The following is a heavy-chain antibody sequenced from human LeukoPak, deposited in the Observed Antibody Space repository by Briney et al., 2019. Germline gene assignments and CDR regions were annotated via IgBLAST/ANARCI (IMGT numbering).Heavy chain of an antibody. CDR3: AKEPHGYNGMDV. D-gene: IGHD3-22*01. CDR2: ISYDGSNK. CDR1: GFTFSSYG. J-gene: IGHJ6*04. V-gene: IGHV3-30*18. Sequence: GRSLRLSCAASGFTFSSYGMHWVRQAPGKGLEWVAVISYDGSNKYYADSVKGRFTISRDNSKNTLYLQMNSLRAEDTAVYYCAKEPHGYNGMDVWGKGTTVTVSS.